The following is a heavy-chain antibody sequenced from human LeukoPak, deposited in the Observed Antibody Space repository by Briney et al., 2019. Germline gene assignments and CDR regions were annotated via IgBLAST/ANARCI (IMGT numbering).Heavy chain of an antibody. CDR1: GFTVSSNY. CDR3: ARRGVVITTWYFDL. D-gene: IGHD3-22*01. Sequence: PGGSLRLSCTASGFTVSSNYMTWVRQAPGKGLEWVSVIYSGGSTYYADSVKGRFTISRDNSKNTLYLQMNSLRAEDTAVYYCARRGVVITTWYFDLWGRGTLVTVSS. CDR2: IYSGGST. V-gene: IGHV3-53*01. J-gene: IGHJ2*01.